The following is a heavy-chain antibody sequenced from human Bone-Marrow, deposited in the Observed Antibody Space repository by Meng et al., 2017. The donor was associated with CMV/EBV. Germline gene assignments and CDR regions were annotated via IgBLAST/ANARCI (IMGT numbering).Heavy chain of an antibody. J-gene: IGHJ5*01. D-gene: IGHD4-23*01. CDR1: GFTFSYYG. CDR3: ARDGGWWQPLFWFDP. Sequence: GGSLGLSCVASGFTFSYYGMYWVRQAPGKGLEWISYISNDGTAVYYADSVRGRFTISRDNANNSVSLQMNSLRAEDTAVYYCARDGGWWQPLFWFDPWGRGTLVTVSS. V-gene: IGHV3-48*04. CDR2: ISNDGTAV.